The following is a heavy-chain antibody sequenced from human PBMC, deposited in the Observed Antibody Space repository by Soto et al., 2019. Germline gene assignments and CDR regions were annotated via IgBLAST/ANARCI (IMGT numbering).Heavy chain of an antibody. CDR2: TYHTGSH. Sequence: VQLQESGPGLVKPSQTLSLTCTVSGGSISVGVYYWNWIRQLPGKCPEWIGYTYHTGSHYYNPSLESRVTIPVDPPKNQFTLRLSSVTAADTAVYYCARIGNPDASLYFDYWGQGTLVTVSS. CDR3: ARIGNPDASLYFDY. D-gene: IGHD2-2*01. CDR1: GGSISVGVYY. J-gene: IGHJ4*02. V-gene: IGHV4-31*03.